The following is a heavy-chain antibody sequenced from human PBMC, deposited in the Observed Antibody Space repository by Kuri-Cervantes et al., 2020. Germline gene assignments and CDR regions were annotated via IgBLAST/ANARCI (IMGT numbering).Heavy chain of an antibody. V-gene: IGHV1-2*02. D-gene: IGHD5-18*01. CDR2: INTNSGGT. CDR3: AREGDTAVDTNWFDP. J-gene: IGHJ5*02. CDR1: GYTFTYRY. Sequence: ASVKVSCKASGYTFTYRYLHWLRQAPGQGLEWMGWINTNSGGTIYAQNFQGRVTLTRDTSISTAYMELSSLTSDDTAVYYCAREGDTAVDTNWFDPWGQGTLVTVSS.